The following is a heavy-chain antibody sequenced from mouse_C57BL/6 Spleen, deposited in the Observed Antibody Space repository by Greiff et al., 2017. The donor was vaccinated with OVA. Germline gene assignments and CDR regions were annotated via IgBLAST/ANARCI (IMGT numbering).Heavy chain of an antibody. CDR3: ALYGYDSYYFDY. J-gene: IGHJ2*01. CDR2: INPSNGGT. Sequence: QVQLQQPGTELVKPGASVKLSCKASGYTFTSYWMHWVKQRPGQGLEWIGNINPSNGGTNYNEKFKSKATLTVDKSSSPAYMQLSSLTSEDSAVYYCALYGYDSYYFDYWGQGTTLTVSS. D-gene: IGHD2-2*01. V-gene: IGHV1-53*01. CDR1: GYTFTSYW.